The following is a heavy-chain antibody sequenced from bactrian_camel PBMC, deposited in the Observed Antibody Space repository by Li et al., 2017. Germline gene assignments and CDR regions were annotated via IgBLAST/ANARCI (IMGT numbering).Heavy chain of an antibody. Sequence: HVQLVESGGGSVQVGGSLRLSCRASEYPDDRGCMGWFRQAPGKEREAVASIYTVDGSTYYADSVKGRFSISQDNAKNTWYLQMNSLKPEDTAVYYCATLGAIRLLIDKSYWGQGTQVTVS. V-gene: IGHV3S63*01. CDR2: IYTVDGST. J-gene: IGHJ4*01. CDR3: ATLGAIRLLIDKSY. CDR1: EYPDDRGC. D-gene: IGHD3*01.